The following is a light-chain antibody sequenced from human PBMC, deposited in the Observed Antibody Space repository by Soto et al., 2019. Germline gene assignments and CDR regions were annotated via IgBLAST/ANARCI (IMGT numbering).Light chain of an antibody. J-gene: IGKJ4*01. V-gene: IGKV1-39*01. CDR1: QSISSY. CDR2: AAS. CDR3: QQCHSPPPP. Sequence: IQITQATSSLSASVGDRVTITCRASQSISSYLNWYQQKPGKAAKLLIYAASSLQSGVPSRFSGNEPGTECTLPISSLQPEDVANYYCQQCHSPPPPLGGGTKVEIK.